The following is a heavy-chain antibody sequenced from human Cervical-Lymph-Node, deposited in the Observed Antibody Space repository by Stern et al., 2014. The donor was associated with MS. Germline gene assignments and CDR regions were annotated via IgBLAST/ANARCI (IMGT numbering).Heavy chain of an antibody. CDR1: GDSISSSNW. CDR3: VRALGSSSFRYWFDP. J-gene: IGHJ5*02. V-gene: IGHV4-4*02. D-gene: IGHD6-13*01. CDR2: IYHAGTT. Sequence: QLQLQESGPGLVKPSGTLSLTCAVSGDSISSSNWWSWVRQSPGKGLEWVGDIYHAGTTNYNSTLKSRLTISADNSKNQFPQNLTFETAADTAVYYCVRALGSSSFRYWFDPWGQGTLVIVSS.